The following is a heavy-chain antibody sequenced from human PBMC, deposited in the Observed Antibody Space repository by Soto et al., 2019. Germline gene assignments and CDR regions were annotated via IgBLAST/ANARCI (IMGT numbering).Heavy chain of an antibody. CDR1: GYTFTSYG. CDR3: ARGGGAIFGVVFISGVWFDP. Sequence: ASVKVSCKASGYTFTSYGISWVRQAPGQGFEWMGWISAYNGNTNYAQKLQGRVTMTTDTSTSTAYMELRSLRSDDTAVYYCARGGGAIFGVVFISGVWFDPWGQGTLVTVS. V-gene: IGHV1-18*01. J-gene: IGHJ5*02. D-gene: IGHD3-3*01. CDR2: ISAYNGNT.